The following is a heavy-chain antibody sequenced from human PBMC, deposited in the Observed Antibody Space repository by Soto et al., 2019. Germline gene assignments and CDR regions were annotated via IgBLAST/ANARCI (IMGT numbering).Heavy chain of an antibody. Sequence: EVQLKESGGGVVKTGGSLRLSCVASGFVFSYYSINWVRQAPGKGLEWVASISSSAVDIYYGDSVKGRFTISRDNARNSLFLQMNSLRAADTAVYYCATPSSEWRDSYFSGMDVWGQGTTVTV. D-gene: IGHD2-21*02. CDR3: ATPSSEWRDSYFSGMDV. V-gene: IGHV3-21*02. J-gene: IGHJ6*02. CDR1: GFVFSYYS. CDR2: ISSSAVDI.